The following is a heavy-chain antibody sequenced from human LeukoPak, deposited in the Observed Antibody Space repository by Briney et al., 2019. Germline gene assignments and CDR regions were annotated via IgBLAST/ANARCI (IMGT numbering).Heavy chain of an antibody. J-gene: IGHJ5*02. CDR2: MNPNSGNT. CDR3: ARAPRYYDFWSGYARGYNWFDP. V-gene: IGHV1-8*01. CDR1: GYTFTSYD. D-gene: IGHD3-3*01. Sequence: ASVKLSCKASGYTFTSYDINWVRQATGQGLEWMGWMNPNSGNTGNAQKFQGRVTMTRNTSISTAYLELSSLRSEDTAVYYCARAPRYYDFWSGYARGYNWFDPWGQGTLVTVSS.